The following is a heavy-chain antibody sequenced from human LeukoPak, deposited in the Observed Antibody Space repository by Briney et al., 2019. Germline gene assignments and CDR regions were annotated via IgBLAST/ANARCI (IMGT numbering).Heavy chain of an antibody. CDR2: IFPGVSDT. J-gene: IGHJ4*02. CDR1: GYRFSSYW. D-gene: IGHD3-16*01. Sequence: KGGESLKISCKVSGYRFSSYWVNWVRQLPGKGLEWMGVIFPGVSDTTYSPSFQGQVTISADKSISTAYLQWASLKASDTAMYYCATLRRSFDYWGQGTLVTVSS. CDR3: ATLRRSFDY. V-gene: IGHV5-51*01.